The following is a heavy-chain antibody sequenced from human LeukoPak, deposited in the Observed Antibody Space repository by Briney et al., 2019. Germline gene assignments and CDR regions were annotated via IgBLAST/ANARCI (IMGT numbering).Heavy chain of an antibody. CDR1: GYTFTGYY. J-gene: IGHJ5*02. CDR2: INPNSGGT. D-gene: IGHD3-9*01. V-gene: IGHV1-2*02. CDR3: ARANDILTGYYGWFDP. Sequence: ASVKVSCKASGYTFTGYYMHWVRQAPGQGLEWMGWINPNSGGTNYAQKFQGRVTMTRDTSISTAYMELSRLRSEDTAVYYCARANDILTGYYGWFDPWGQGTLVTVSS.